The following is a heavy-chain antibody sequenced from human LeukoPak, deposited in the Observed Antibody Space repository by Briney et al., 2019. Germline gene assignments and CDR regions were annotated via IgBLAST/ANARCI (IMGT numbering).Heavy chain of an antibody. Sequence: GSLRLSCAASGFTFSSYEMNWVRQAPGRGLEGVSYISSSGSTIYYEDSVKGRFTISRDNANNSLYLEMNSLRAEDTAVYCCAREGRGELLRRESAFDIWGQGTMVTVLS. J-gene: IGHJ3*02. D-gene: IGHD1-26*01. CDR1: GFTFSSYE. CDR3: AREGRGELLRRESAFDI. V-gene: IGHV3-48*03. CDR2: ISSSGSTI.